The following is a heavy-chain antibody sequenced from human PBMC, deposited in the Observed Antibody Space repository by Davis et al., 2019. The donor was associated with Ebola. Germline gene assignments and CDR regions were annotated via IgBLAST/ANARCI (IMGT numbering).Heavy chain of an antibody. CDR1: GFTFSTYW. CDR2: MSISSGFT. CDR3: ARGPRKMATTNFDY. J-gene: IGHJ4*02. V-gene: IGHV3-11*06. D-gene: IGHD5-24*01. Sequence: PGGSLRLSCAASGFTFSTYWMNWIRQAPGKGLAWVSYMSISSGFTNYADSVKGRFTISRDNAKNSLYLQMNSLRAEDTAVYYCARGPRKMATTNFDYWGQGTLVTVSS.